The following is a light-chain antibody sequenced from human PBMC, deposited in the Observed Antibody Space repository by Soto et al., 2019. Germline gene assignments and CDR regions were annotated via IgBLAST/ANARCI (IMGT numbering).Light chain of an antibody. CDR3: QQYGSSST. Sequence: EIVLTQSPATLSLSPGERATLSCRASQSVSSYLAWYQQKPGQAPRLLIYDASNRATGIPARFSGSGSGTEFTLTISRLEPEDFAVYYCQQYGSSSTFGQGTRLEIK. CDR1: QSVSSY. CDR2: DAS. J-gene: IGKJ5*01. V-gene: IGKV3-11*01.